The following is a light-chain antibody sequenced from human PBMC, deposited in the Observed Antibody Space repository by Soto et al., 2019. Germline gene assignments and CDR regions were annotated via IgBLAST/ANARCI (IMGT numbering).Light chain of an antibody. CDR2: KAS. CDR3: QQYNHYWT. Sequence: DIQMTQSPSTLSASVGDRVTITCRASQTINSWLAWYQQKPGKAPKLLIYKASYLQSWVPSTFSGSGSGTEFTLTISSLQPDDFATYYCQQYNHYWTFGQGTKVDI. CDR1: QTINSW. V-gene: IGKV1-5*03. J-gene: IGKJ1*01.